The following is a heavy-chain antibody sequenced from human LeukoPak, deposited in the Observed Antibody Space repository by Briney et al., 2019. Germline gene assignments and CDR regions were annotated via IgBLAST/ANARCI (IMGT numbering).Heavy chain of an antibody. CDR1: GFIFSDYW. CDR2: IRHDATES. V-gene: IGHV3-7*01. CDR3: ASSYDGAF. J-gene: IGHJ4*02. Sequence: PGGSLRLSCAASGFIFSDYWMSWVRQAPGKRPEWVADIRHDATESHYADSVRGRFTISRDNAENTLFLQMNSLRAEDTAVYYCASSYDGAFWGPGTLVTVSS. D-gene: IGHD1-26*01.